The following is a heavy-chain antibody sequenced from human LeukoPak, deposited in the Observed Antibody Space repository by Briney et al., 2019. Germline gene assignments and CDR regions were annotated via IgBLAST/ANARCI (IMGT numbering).Heavy chain of an antibody. Sequence: SVKVSCKASGGTFSNYAISWVRQAPGHGLELMGRIIPHFGSADYAQKFQGRVTFTADESTSNAFTLLQSLRTAATAVYYYAGDFVNNGYYFDYWGQGTLVTVSS. V-gene: IGHV1-69*13. CDR1: GGTFSNYA. CDR2: IIPHFGSA. CDR3: AGDFVNNGYYFDY. J-gene: IGHJ4*02. D-gene: IGHD2-8*01.